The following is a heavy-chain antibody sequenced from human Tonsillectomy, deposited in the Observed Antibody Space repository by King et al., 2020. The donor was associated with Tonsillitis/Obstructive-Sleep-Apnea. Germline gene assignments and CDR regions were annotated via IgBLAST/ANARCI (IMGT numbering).Heavy chain of an antibody. V-gene: IGHV3-7*01. CDR3: ATDGDLGSGDIFYDTYQM. J-gene: IGHJ3*01. CDR1: GFTLSSYW. D-gene: IGHD3-3*01. Sequence: VQLVESGGGLVQPGGSLRLSCTASGFTLSSYWIVWVRQAPGKGLEWLANIRQDGRVKNYADSVKGRFTISRDNAENSAYLQMTSVGAEDTAVYFCATDGDLGSGDIFYDTYQMWGRGTVVAVSS. CDR2: IRQDGRVK.